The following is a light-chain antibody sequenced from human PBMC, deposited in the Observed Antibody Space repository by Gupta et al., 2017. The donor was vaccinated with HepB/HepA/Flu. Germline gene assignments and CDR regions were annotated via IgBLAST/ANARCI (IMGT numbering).Light chain of an antibody. J-gene: IGKJ3*01. CDR1: QSIYKW. V-gene: IGKV1-5*03. Sequence: MTQSPSTLSASVGDRVTITCRASQSIYKWLAWYQQKPGKVPKLLIYKASSLESGVPSRFSGSGSGTEFTLTSSSLQPDDFATYYCLQDNNFFTFGHGTKVDIK. CDR2: KAS. CDR3: LQDNNFFT.